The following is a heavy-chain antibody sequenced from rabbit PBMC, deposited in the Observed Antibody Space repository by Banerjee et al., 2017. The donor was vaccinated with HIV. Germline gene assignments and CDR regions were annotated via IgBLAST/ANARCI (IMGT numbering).Heavy chain of an antibody. J-gene: IGHJ4*01. CDR1: GFTLSSYW. V-gene: IGHV1S45*01. Sequence: QHQLEESGGDLVKPGASLTLTCTASGFTLSSYWMWWVRQAPGKGLELIASIDAGSSGVTYYARWAKGRFTISKTSSTTVTLQMTSLTAADTATYFCARDDSVDSSYFFNLWGQGTLVTVS. CDR2: IDAGSSGVT. D-gene: IGHD6-1*01. CDR3: ARDDSVDSSYFFNL.